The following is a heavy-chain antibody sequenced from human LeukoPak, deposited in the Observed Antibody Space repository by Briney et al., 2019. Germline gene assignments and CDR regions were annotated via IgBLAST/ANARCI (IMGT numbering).Heavy chain of an antibody. CDR1: GFTFSNYA. CDR3: AKDGVAYYYDSSGYYPSAAFDY. J-gene: IGHJ4*02. D-gene: IGHD3-22*01. CDR2: ISNSGDAT. Sequence: GGSLRLSCAASGFTFSNYAMSWVRQAPGKGLEWVSTISNSGDATYYADSVKGRFTISRDNSKNTLYLQMNSLRAEDTAVYYCAKDGVAYYYDSSGYYPSAAFDYWGQGTLVTVSS. V-gene: IGHV3-23*01.